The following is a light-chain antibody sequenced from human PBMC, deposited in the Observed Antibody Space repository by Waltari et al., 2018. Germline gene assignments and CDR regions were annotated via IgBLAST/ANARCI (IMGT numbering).Light chain of an antibody. CDR1: ALPNKY. Sequence: SYELTQTPSVSESPGQTARITCSGDALPNKYAYWYQQKPGQAPVVVIYKDTQRPSGIPARFSGSTSGTTVTLTISGVQAEDEADYYYQSADTSGNYVFGPGTKVTVV. V-gene: IGLV3-25*03. CDR3: QSADTSGNYV. CDR2: KDT. J-gene: IGLJ1*01.